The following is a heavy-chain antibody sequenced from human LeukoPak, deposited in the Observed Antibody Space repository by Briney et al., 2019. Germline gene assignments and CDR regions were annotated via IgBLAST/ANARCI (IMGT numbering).Heavy chain of an antibody. D-gene: IGHD2-15*01. Sequence: SETLSLTCTASGGSTSGGGYYWSWISQHPGNGLEWLGYIYYSGSTYDNPSLKSRVTISVDTSKNQFSLKLSSVTAANTAVYYSARDRCCSGGSCYSNCFDPWGQGTLVTVSS. CDR2: IYYSGST. CDR1: GGSTSGGGYY. J-gene: IGHJ5*02. CDR3: ARDRCCSGGSCYSNCFDP. V-gene: IGHV4-31*03.